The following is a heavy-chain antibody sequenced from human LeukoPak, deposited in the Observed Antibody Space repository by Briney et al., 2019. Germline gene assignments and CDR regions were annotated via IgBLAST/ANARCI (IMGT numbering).Heavy chain of an antibody. J-gene: IGHJ3*02. CDR2: FYSGGSA. CDR3: ARVERNGYSYGYSGYDAFDI. D-gene: IGHD5-18*01. Sequence: SETLSLTCTVSGGSISSYYWSWIRQPAGKGLEWIGRFYSGGSADYNPSLKSRVTMSVDTSKNQFSLKLSSVTAADTAVYYCARVERNGYSYGYSGYDAFDIWGQGTMVTVSS. V-gene: IGHV4-4*07. CDR1: GGSISSYY.